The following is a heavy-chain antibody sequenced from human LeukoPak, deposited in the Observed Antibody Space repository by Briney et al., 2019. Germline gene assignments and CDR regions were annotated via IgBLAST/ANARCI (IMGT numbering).Heavy chain of an antibody. J-gene: IGHJ4*02. V-gene: IGHV4-59*01. Sequence: PSETLSLTCTVSGGSISSYYWSWIRQPPGKGLEWIGYIYYSGSTNYNPSLKSRVTISVDTSKNQFSLKLSSVTAADTAVYYCAREYDWLALDYWGQGTLVTVSS. CDR3: AREYDWLALDY. CDR1: GGSISSYY. CDR2: IYYSGST. D-gene: IGHD3-9*01.